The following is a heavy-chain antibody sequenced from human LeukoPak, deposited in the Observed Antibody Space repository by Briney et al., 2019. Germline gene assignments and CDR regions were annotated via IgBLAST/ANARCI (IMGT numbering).Heavy chain of an antibody. D-gene: IGHD5-24*01. Sequence: SETLSLTCTVSGGSISSGSYYWSWIRQPAGKGLEWIGRIYTSGSTNYNPSLKSRVTISVDTSKNQFSLKLSSVTAADTAVYYCARGRGDYWGQGTLVTVSS. CDR2: IYTSGST. V-gene: IGHV4-61*02. J-gene: IGHJ4*02. CDR1: GGSISSGSYY. CDR3: ARGRGDY.